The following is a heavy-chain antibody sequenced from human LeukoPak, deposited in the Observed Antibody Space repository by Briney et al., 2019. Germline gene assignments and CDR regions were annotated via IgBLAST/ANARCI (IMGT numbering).Heavy chain of an antibody. D-gene: IGHD4-11*01. J-gene: IGHJ4*02. Sequence: GGSLRLSCVASAFNSSKNDMHWVRQTPERGLEWVSAIGIAGDTYYADPVKGRFTISRENGKNSVYLQMNSLRAGDTAVYFCAKAFDYNGLRGEGGSFDCWGQGALVTVSS. CDR3: AKAFDYNGLRGEGGSFDC. CDR2: IGIAGDT. CDR1: AFNSSKND. V-gene: IGHV3-13*01.